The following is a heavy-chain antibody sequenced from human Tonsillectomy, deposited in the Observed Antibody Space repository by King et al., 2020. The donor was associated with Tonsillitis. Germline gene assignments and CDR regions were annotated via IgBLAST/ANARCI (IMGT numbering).Heavy chain of an antibody. CDR3: ARTYYSGYDYPTPDY. CDR1: GFTFGNFA. D-gene: IGHD5-12*01. V-gene: IGHV3-23*04. Sequence: VQLVESGGGLVQPGGSLRLSCAASGFTFGNFAVSWVRQAPGKGLEWVSGISGSVGSTYNAASVKGRFTISRDNSKNTLYLQINGLRAEDTAVYYCARTYYSGYDYPTPDYWGQGTLVSVSS. CDR2: ISGSVGST. J-gene: IGHJ4*02.